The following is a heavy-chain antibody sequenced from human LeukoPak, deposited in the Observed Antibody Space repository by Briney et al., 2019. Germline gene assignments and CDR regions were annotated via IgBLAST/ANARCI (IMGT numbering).Heavy chain of an antibody. V-gene: IGHV1-8*01. J-gene: IGHJ4*02. CDR1: GYTFTSYD. CDR3: ARVKYMSGSYYGIGY. CDR2: MNPNSGNT. D-gene: IGHD1-26*01. Sequence: VASVKVSCKASGYTFTSYDINWVRQATGQGLEWMGWMNPNSGNTGYAQKFQGRLTMTRNTSISTAYMELSSLRSEDTAVYYCARVKYMSGSYYGIGYWGQGTLVTVSS.